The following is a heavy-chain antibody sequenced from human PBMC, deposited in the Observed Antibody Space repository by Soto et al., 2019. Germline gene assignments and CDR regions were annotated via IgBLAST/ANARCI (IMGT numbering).Heavy chain of an antibody. CDR1: GDSISNLDYS. Sequence: SETLSLTCSVSGDSISNLDYSWAWIRQPPGQALEYIGYIYKSATTYYNPSFESRVAISVDTSKSQFSLNVTSVTAADTAVYFCARGRYCLTGRCFPNWFDSWGQGALVTVSS. D-gene: IGHD7-27*01. V-gene: IGHV4-30-4*01. CDR3: ARGRYCLTGRCFPNWFDS. CDR2: IYKSATT. J-gene: IGHJ5*01.